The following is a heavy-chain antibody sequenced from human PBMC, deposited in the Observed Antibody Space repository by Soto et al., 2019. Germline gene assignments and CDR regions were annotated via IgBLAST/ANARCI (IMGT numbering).Heavy chain of an antibody. D-gene: IGHD2-2*01. CDR1: GGSVSSYY. J-gene: IGHJ4*02. Sequence: QVQLQESGPGLVKPSETLSLTCTVSGGSVSSYYWSWIRQPPGKGLEWIGYIYSSGSTNYNPSLKSRVTISIDTSKNQFSLKLSSVTAADTAVYYCARVGCSDTSCKGTFVYWGQGTLVTVSS. CDR3: ARVGCSDTSCKGTFVY. CDR2: IYSSGST. V-gene: IGHV4-59*02.